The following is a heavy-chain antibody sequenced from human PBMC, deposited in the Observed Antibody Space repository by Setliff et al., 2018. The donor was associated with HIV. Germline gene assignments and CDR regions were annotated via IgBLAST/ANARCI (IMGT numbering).Heavy chain of an antibody. Sequence: ASVKVSCKASGYIFNSFGISWVRQAPGQGLEWMGWISAYNGNTKYAQKLQGRVTMTTDTSTSTGYMELRSLRSDDTAVYYCAREGSYYDGSAYDYWGQGTLVTVSS. D-gene: IGHD3-22*01. CDR1: GYIFNSFG. V-gene: IGHV1-18*01. CDR2: ISAYNGNT. CDR3: AREGSYYDGSAYDY. J-gene: IGHJ4*02.